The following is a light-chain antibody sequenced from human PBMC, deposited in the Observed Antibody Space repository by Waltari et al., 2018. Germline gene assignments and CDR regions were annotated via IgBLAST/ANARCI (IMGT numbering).Light chain of an antibody. Sequence: IVMTQSPLSLPVPPGEPASISCKSGQSLLHSNGKTYLDWYLQKPGQSPQLLISLAFNRASGVPDRFSGSGSGTDFTLKISRVEAEDVGVYYCMQSLQTPRTFGQGTKLEIK. J-gene: IGKJ1*01. CDR1: QSLLHSNGKTY. V-gene: IGKV2-28*01. CDR3: MQSLQTPRT. CDR2: LAF.